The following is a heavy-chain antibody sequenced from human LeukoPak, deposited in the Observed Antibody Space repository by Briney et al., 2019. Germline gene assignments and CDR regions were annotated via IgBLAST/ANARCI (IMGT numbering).Heavy chain of an antibody. Sequence: PGGSLRLSCAASGFTFSSYEMNWVRQAPGKGLEWVSYISSGSTIYYADSMKGRFTVSRDNAKNSLYLQMNSLRAEDTAVYYCARDCGGGSCYGPYDAFDIWGQGTMVTVSS. CDR2: ISSGSTI. J-gene: IGHJ3*02. CDR3: ARDCGGGSCYGPYDAFDI. D-gene: IGHD2-15*01. CDR1: GFTFSSYE. V-gene: IGHV3-48*03.